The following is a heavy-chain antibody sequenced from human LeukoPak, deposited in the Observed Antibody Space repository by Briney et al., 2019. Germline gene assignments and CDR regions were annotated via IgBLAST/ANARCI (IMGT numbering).Heavy chain of an antibody. V-gene: IGHV3-74*01. Sequence: PGGSLRLSCAASGFTFSSYWMHWVRQAPGKGLVWVSRISTDGSSTSYADFVKGRFTISRDNAKNTLFLQMNSLRAEDTAVYYCARVAGDPSAPIQYYYYMDVWGKGTTVTVSS. J-gene: IGHJ6*03. CDR1: GFTFSSYW. D-gene: IGHD4-17*01. CDR3: ARVAGDPSAPIQYYYYMDV. CDR2: ISTDGSST.